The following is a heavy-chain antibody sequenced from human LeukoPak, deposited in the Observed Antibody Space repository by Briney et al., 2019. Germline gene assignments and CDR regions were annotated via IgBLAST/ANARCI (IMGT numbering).Heavy chain of an antibody. CDR3: GRGWDVSS. J-gene: IGHJ5*02. D-gene: IGHD1-26*01. Sequence: GGSMRLSCAASGFPFSTYWMNWVRQAPGKGLEWVANIKQDGSGKNYVDSVKGRFTISRDNAKNSVHLQMNSLRADDTAVYFCGRGWDVSSWGQGTLVTVSS. CDR2: IKQDGSGK. V-gene: IGHV3-7*05. CDR1: GFPFSTYW.